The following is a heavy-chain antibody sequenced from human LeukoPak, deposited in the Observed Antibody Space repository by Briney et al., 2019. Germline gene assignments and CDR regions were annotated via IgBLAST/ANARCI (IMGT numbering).Heavy chain of an antibody. V-gene: IGHV3-30*04. Sequence: GGSLRLSCAVSGLTFTTYAMHWVRQAPGKGLEWVAVISYDGSNQYYADSVKGRFTISRDSSKNTLFLQMNRLRPEDAAVYYCAKAPVTTCRGAFCYPFDYWGLGTLVTVSS. D-gene: IGHD2-15*01. CDR1: GLTFTTYA. CDR3: AKAPVTTCRGAFCYPFDY. J-gene: IGHJ4*02. CDR2: ISYDGSNQ.